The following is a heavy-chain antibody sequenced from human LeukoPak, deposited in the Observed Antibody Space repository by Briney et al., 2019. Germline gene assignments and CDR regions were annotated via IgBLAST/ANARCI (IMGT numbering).Heavy chain of an antibody. CDR2: IGGSGDST. D-gene: IGHD6-6*01. CDR1: GFTFSSYA. Sequence: GGSLRLSCAASGFTFSSYAMHWVRQAPGKGLEWVSAIGGSGDSTYYADSVKGRFTISRDNSQNTLYLQMNSLRAEDTAVYYCAKDPLEQLSTIYFQNWGQGTLVTVSS. J-gene: IGHJ1*01. V-gene: IGHV3-23*01. CDR3: AKDPLEQLSTIYFQN.